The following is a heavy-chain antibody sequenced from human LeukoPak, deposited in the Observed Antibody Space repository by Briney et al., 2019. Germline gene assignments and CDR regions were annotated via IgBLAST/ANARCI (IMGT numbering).Heavy chain of an antibody. CDR3: GGYSSLDH. J-gene: IGHJ4*02. CDR2: IYSGGDK. Sequence: GGSLRLSCAASGFTFSNYAMSWVRQAPGKGLEWVPLIYSGGDKRYAASVKGRFTISRDNSKNTLYLQMDSLRVEDTAVYYCGGYSSLDHWGQGTLVTVSS. CDR1: GFTFSNYA. V-gene: IGHV3-23*03. D-gene: IGHD3-22*01.